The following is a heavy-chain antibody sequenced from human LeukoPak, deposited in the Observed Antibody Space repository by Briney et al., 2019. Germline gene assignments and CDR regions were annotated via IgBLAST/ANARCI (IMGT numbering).Heavy chain of an antibody. V-gene: IGHV3-64D*09. Sequence: GGSLRLSCAASGFTFSSYSMNWVRQAPGKGLEYLSAISSHGGGTYYADSVKGRFTISRDNSKNTLFLQVSSLRPEDTAVYYCVKVLTHYYYSSGDYAGYFDYWGQGTLVTVSS. J-gene: IGHJ4*02. D-gene: IGHD3-22*01. CDR3: VKVLTHYYYSSGDYAGYFDY. CDR2: ISSHGGGT. CDR1: GFTFSSYS.